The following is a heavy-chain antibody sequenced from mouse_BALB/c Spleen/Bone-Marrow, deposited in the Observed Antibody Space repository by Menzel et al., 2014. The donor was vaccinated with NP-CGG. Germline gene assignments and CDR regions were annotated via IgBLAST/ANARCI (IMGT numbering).Heavy chain of an antibody. D-gene: IGHD4-1*01. CDR2: IDPANGNT. J-gene: IGHJ4*01. CDR1: GFNIKDTY. Sequence: EVQLQQSGAELVKPGASVKLSCTASGFNIKDTYMHWVKQRPEQGLEWIGRIDPANGNTKYDPKFQGKATITADTSSNTAYLQLSSLTSEDTTFYYCARWEYYAMDYWGQGTSVTVSS. V-gene: IGHV14-3*02. CDR3: ARWEYYAMDY.